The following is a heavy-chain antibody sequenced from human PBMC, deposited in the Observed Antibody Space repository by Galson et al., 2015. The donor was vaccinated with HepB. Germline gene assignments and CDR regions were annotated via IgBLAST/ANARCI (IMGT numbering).Heavy chain of an antibody. J-gene: IGHJ6*03. CDR2: ISYDGNNK. D-gene: IGHD3-3*01. Sequence: SLRLSCAASGFTFSTYTMHWLRQAPGKGLEWVAVISYDGNNKYYSYSVNGRSTISRDNSKKMLYLQMNSLRAEDTAVYYCARQGLSTIFGRGTPPYFGYMDVWGKGTTVIVSS. V-gene: IGHV3-30-3*01. CDR1: GFTFSTYT. CDR3: ARQGLSTIFGRGTPPYFGYMDV.